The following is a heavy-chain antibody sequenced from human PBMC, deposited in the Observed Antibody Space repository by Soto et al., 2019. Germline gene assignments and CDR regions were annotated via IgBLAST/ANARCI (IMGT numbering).Heavy chain of an antibody. CDR2: IYYSGST. V-gene: IGHV4-31*03. D-gene: IGHD3-3*01. CDR3: ARAKSWGYYPPVR. J-gene: IGHJ4*02. Sequence: QVQLQESGPGLVKPSQTLSLTCTVSGGSISSGGYYWSWIRQHPGKGLEWIGYIYYSGSTYYNPALKSRVTLPVDTSKNHSSLKLGSVTAAATAVYYCARAKSWGYYPPVRWGQGTLVTVSS. CDR1: GGSISSGGYY.